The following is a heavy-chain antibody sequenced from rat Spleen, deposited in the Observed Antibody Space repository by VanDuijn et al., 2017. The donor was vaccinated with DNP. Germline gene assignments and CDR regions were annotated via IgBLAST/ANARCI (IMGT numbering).Heavy chain of an antibody. CDR2: IGSPAYAP. CDR3: ARQVPFNYGSYWYFDF. J-gene: IGHJ1*01. Sequence: EVQLVESGGGLVQPGRSLKLSCTASGFTFSDYYMAWVRQAPTKGLECVAYIGSPAYAPYYGDSVKGRFTISRDNAKSTLYLQVNSLRSEDTATYYCARQVPFNYGSYWYFDFWGPGTMVTVSS. V-gene: IGHV5-22*01. D-gene: IGHD1-3*01. CDR1: GFTFSDYY.